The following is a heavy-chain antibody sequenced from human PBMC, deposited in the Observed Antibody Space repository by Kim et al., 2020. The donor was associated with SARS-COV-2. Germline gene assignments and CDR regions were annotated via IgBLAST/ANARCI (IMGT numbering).Heavy chain of an antibody. CDR1: GGTFSSYA. J-gene: IGHJ6*01. CDR2: IIPIFGTA. D-gene: IGHD2-2*01. V-gene: IGHV1-69*13. CDR3: ASTSLGYCSSTSCYARPYYCYGMDV. Sequence: SVKVSCKASGGTFSSYAISWVRQAPGQGLEWMGGIIPIFGTANYAQKFQGRVTITADESTSTAYMELSSLRSEDTAVYYCASTSLGYCSSTSCYARPYYCYGMDVWGQGTTVTVSS.